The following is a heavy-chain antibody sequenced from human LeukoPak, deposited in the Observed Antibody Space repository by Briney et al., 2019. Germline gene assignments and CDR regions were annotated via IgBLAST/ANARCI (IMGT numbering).Heavy chain of an antibody. CDR3: AVAQWLVLDY. CDR2: INHSGST. J-gene: IGHJ4*02. CDR1: GVSFSGYY. D-gene: IGHD6-19*01. Sequence: SETLSLTCAVYGVSFSGYYWSWIRQPPGKGLEWIGEINHSGSTNYNPSLKSRVTISVDTSKNQFSLKLSSVTAADTAVYYCAVAQWLVLDYWGQGTLVTVSS. V-gene: IGHV4-34*01.